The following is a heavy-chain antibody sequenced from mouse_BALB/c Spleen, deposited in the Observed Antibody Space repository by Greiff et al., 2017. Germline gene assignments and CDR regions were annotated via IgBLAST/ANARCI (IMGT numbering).Heavy chain of an antibody. CDR2: ISTYYGNT. V-gene: IGHV1-67*01. CDR3: ASDGNYAMDY. CDR1: SYTFTDYA. J-gene: IGHJ4*01. Sequence: VQLQQSGPELVRPGVSVKISCKGSSYTFTDYAMHWVKQSHAKSLEWIGVISTYYGNTNYNQKFKGKATMTVDKSSSTAYMELARLTSEDSAVYYCASDGNYAMDYWGQGTSGTVSS. D-gene: IGHD2-3*01.